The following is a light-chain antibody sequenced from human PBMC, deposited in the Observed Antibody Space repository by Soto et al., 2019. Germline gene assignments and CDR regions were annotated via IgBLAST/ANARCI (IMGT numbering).Light chain of an antibody. CDR3: QQYASSLT. CDR2: GAS. Sequence: EIVLTQSPGSLSLSLGERATLSCRASQSVDSAFFAWYQQKPGQPPRLLMYGASRRATGIPDRFSGSVSGTDFTLTISRLETEDFAVYYCQQYASSLTFDQGTKVEI. CDR1: QSVDSAF. J-gene: IGKJ1*01. V-gene: IGKV3-20*01.